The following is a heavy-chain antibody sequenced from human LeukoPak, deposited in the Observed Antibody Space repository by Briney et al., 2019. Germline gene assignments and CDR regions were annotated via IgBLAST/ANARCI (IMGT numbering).Heavy chain of an antibody. Sequence: ASVKVSCKASGYTFTSYDINWVRQATGQGLEWMGWMNPNSGNTGYAQKFQGRVTMTRNTSISTAYMELSSLRSEDTAVYYCARAFLPDYGDYSDYWGQGTLVTVSS. CDR2: MNPNSGNT. J-gene: IGHJ4*02. CDR1: GYTFTSYD. V-gene: IGHV1-8*01. CDR3: ARAFLPDYGDYSDY. D-gene: IGHD4-17*01.